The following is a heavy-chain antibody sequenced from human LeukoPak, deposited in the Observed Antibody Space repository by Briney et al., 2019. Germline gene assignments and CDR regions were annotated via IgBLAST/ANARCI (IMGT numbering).Heavy chain of an antibody. CDR3: ARDSSGDYGGHLDY. CDR1: GGSFSSYY. CDR2: IYYSGST. Sequence: SETLSLTCTVSGGSFSSYYWSWIRQPPGKGLEWIGYIYYSGSTNYNPSLKSRVTISVDTSKNQFSLKLSSVTAADTAVYYCARDSSGDYGGHLDYWGQGTLVIVSS. V-gene: IGHV4-59*01. J-gene: IGHJ4*02. D-gene: IGHD4-23*01.